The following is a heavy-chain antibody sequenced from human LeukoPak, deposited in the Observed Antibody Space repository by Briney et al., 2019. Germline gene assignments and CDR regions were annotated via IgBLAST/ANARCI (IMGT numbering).Heavy chain of an antibody. D-gene: IGHD3-10*01. CDR2: ISAYNGNT. Sequence: ASVKVSCKASGYTFTSYGISWVRQAPGQGLEWMGWISAYNGNTNYAQKLQGRVTMTTDTSTSTAYMELRSLRSDDTAVYYCARTRRITMVRGVIRNWFDPWGRGTLVTVSS. CDR1: GYTFTSYG. CDR3: ARTRRITMVRGVIRNWFDP. J-gene: IGHJ5*02. V-gene: IGHV1-18*01.